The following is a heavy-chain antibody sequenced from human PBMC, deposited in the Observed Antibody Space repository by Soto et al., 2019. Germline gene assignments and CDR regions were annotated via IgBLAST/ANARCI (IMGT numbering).Heavy chain of an antibody. CDR3: ARDRGYCSGGSCYSDY. CDR1: GYTFTSYG. V-gene: IGHV1-18*01. CDR2: ISAYNGNT. D-gene: IGHD2-15*01. J-gene: IGHJ4*02. Sequence: QVQLVQSGAEVKKPGASVKVSCKASGYTFTSYGISWVQQAPGQGLEWMGWISAYNGNTNYAQKLQGRVTMTTDTSTRTAYMELRSLRSDETAVYYCARDRGYCSGGSCYSDYWGQGTLVTVSS.